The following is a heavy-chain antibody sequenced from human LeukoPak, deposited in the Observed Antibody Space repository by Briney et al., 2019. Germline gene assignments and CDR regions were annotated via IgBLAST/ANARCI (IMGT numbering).Heavy chain of an antibody. Sequence: TGGSLRLSCAASGFTVSDNYMTWVRQAPGKGLEWVSSIYSAGATHYAESVKGRFTISRDSSKNTLFLHMNTLRAEDTAIYYCAKDRTVGASYWYFDLWGRGTLVTVSS. CDR3: AKDRTVGASYWYFDL. D-gene: IGHD1-26*01. V-gene: IGHV3-53*01. J-gene: IGHJ2*01. CDR1: GFTVSDNY. CDR2: IYSAGAT.